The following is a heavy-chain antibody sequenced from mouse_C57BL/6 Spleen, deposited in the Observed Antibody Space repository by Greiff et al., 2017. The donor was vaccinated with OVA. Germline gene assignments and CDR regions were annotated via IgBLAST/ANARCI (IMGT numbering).Heavy chain of an antibody. CDR3: ARRRDYYAMDY. V-gene: IGHV5-17*01. CDR2: ISSGSSNI. CDR1: GFTFSDYG. J-gene: IGHJ4*01. Sequence: EVKLVESGGGLVKPGGSLKLSCAASGFTFSDYGMHWVRQAPEKGLAWVAYISSGSSNIYYADTVKGRFTISRDNAKNTLFLQMTSLRSDDTAMYYCARRRDYYAMDYWGQGTSVTVSS.